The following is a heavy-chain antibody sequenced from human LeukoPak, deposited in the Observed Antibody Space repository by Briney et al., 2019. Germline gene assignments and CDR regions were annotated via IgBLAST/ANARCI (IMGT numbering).Heavy chain of an antibody. CDR3: ARVRNTIFGVVTYGYYFDY. V-gene: IGHV3-23*01. Sequence: GGSLRLSCAASGFTFSSYAMSWVRQAPGKGLEWVSAISGSGGSTYYADSVKGRFTISRDNAKNSLYLQMNSLRAEDTAVYYCARVRNTIFGVVTYGYYFDYWGQGTLVTVSS. J-gene: IGHJ4*02. D-gene: IGHD3-3*01. CDR1: GFTFSSYA. CDR2: ISGSGGST.